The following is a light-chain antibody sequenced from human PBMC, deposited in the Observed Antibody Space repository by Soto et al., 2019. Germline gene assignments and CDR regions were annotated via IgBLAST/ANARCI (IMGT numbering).Light chain of an antibody. CDR2: EVS. CDR1: SSDVGGYNY. J-gene: IGLJ1*01. Sequence: QSVLTQPASVSGSPGQSITISCTGTSSDVGGYNYVSWFQHHPGKAPKLIIYEVSYRPSGVPDRFSGSKSGNTASLTVSGLQAEDEADYYCSSYAGSSNVFGTGTKLTVL. CDR3: SSYAGSSNV. V-gene: IGLV2-8*01.